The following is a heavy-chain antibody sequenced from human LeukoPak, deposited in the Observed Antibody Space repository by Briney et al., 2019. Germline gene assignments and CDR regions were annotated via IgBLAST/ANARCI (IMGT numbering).Heavy chain of an antibody. CDR3: ARLTRDYGDLRFDY. V-gene: IGHV5-51*01. J-gene: IGHJ4*02. CDR1: GYIFTSYW. Sequence: GASLQISCKGSGYIFTSYWIGWVRQLPGKGLEWMGIIYPGDSDTRYSPSFQGQVTISADKSISTAYLQWSSLKASDTAMYYCARLTRDYGDLRFDYWGQGTLVTVSS. CDR2: IYPGDSDT. D-gene: IGHD4-17*01.